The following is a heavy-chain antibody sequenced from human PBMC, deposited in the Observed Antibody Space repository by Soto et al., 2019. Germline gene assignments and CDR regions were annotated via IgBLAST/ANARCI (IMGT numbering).Heavy chain of an antibody. D-gene: IGHD6-19*01. CDR3: ARDYALFRSGWYRLDY. CDR2: IIPIFGTA. V-gene: IGHV1-69*12. CDR1: GGTFSSYA. J-gene: IGHJ4*02. Sequence: QVQLVQSGAEVKKPGSSVKVSCKASGGTFSSYAISWVRQAPGQGLEWMGGIIPIFGTANYAQKFQGRVTITADETTXXGYMELSSLRSEDTAVYYCARDYALFRSGWYRLDYWGQGTLVTVSS.